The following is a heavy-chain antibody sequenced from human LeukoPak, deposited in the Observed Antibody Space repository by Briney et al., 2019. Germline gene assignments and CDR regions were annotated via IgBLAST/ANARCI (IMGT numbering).Heavy chain of an antibody. CDR3: AKSRGGSYRGIFDY. V-gene: IGHV3-23*01. CDR1: GVTLSSYA. Sequence: PGGSLRLSCAASGVTLSSYAMSWARQAPGKGLEWVSGISSSGSGGNTYYADSVKGRFTISRDNSKNTLYLQMNSLRAEDTAVYYCAKSRGGSYRGIFDYWGQGTLVTVSS. J-gene: IGHJ4*02. CDR2: ISSSGSGGNT. D-gene: IGHD1-26*01.